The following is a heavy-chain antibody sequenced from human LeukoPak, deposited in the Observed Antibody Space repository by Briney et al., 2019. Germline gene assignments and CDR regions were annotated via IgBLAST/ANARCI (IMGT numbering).Heavy chain of an antibody. CDR2: INPKSCGT. CDR3: AGDGYCSSTSCYFSSGVAY. CDR1: GYPFTDYY. J-gene: IGHJ4*02. D-gene: IGHD2-2*01. V-gene: IGHV1-2*02. Sequence: ASEKVSCKASGYPFTDYYMHWVRQAPAQGLEWMGWINPKSCGTNYAQKLQGRVTLTRDKFLSPAYTEPSRLKSHDPAGVYFAGDGYCSSTSCYFSSGVAYWGQGTRVTVSS.